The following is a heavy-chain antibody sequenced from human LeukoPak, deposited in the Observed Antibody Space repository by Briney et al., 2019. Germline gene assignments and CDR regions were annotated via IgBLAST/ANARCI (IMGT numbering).Heavy chain of an antibody. CDR3: ARHEWELLGACFDY. V-gene: IGHV4-39*01. Sequence: SETLSLTCTVSGGSISSSSYYWGWIRQPPGKGLEWIGSIYYSGSTYYNPSLKSRVTISVDTSKNQFSLKLSSVTAADTAVYYCARHEWELLGACFDYWGQGTLVTVSS. CDR2: IYYSGST. CDR1: GGSISSSSYY. D-gene: IGHD1-26*01. J-gene: IGHJ4*02.